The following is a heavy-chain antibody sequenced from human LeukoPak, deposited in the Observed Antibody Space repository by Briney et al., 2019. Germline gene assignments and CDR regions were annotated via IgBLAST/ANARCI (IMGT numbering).Heavy chain of an antibody. CDR1: GGSISSGSYY. J-gene: IGHJ4*02. CDR2: IYTSGST. Sequence: PSETLSLTCTVSGGSISSGSYYWRWIRQPAGKGLEWIGRIYTSGSTNYNPSLKSRVTISVDTSKNQFSLKLSSETAADTAVYYCARDSDQGLFDYWGQGTLVTVSS. V-gene: IGHV4-61*02. CDR3: ARDSDQGLFDY. D-gene: IGHD1-26*01.